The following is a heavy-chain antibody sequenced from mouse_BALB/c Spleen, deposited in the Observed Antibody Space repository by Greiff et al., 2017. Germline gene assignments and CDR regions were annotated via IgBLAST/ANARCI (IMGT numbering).Heavy chain of an antibody. Sequence: QVQLKQPGAELVKPGASVKLSCKASGYTFTSYWMHWVKQRPGQGLEWIGEINPSNGRTNYNEKFKSKATLTVDKSSSTAYMQLSSLTSEDSAVYYCARNYDYDGGFAYWGQGTLVTVSA. CDR3: ARNYDYDGGFAY. J-gene: IGHJ3*01. D-gene: IGHD2-4*01. CDR2: INPSNGRT. V-gene: IGHV1S81*02. CDR1: GYTFTSYW.